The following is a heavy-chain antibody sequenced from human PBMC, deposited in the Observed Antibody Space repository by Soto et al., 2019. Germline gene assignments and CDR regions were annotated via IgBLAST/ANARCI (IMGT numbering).Heavy chain of an antibody. Sequence: SVKVSCKASRVAFSKFIVTWVRQAPGLGLEWVGGIIPIFGTANYAQKFQGRVTITADESTSTSYMEVNNLRSEDTAVYYCAKVRYSSPMGYYYGMDVWGLGTTVTVSS. CDR3: AKVRYSSPMGYYYGMDV. CDR1: RVAFSKFI. CDR2: IIPIFGTA. D-gene: IGHD6-19*01. J-gene: IGHJ6*02. V-gene: IGHV1-69*13.